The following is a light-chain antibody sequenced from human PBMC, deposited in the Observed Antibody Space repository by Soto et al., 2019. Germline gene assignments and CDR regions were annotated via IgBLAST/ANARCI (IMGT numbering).Light chain of an antibody. CDR2: DAS. J-gene: IGKJ5*01. V-gene: IGKV1-33*01. CDR3: QHYNSFPIT. Sequence: DIQMTQSPSSLSASLGDRVTITCQASQDIWFVLNWFHQKTGQAPKLLICDASQLETGVQSRFSGSGSGTDVTFTLTGLQPEDIGTYYCQHYNSFPITCGQGTRLDI. CDR1: QDIWFV.